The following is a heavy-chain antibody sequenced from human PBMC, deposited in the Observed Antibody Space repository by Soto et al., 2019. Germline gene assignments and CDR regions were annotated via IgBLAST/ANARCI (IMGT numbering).Heavy chain of an antibody. Sequence: PSETLSLTCTVSGGSISSGDYYWSWIRQPPGKGLEWIGYIYYSGITYYNPSLKSRVTISVDTSKNQFSLKLSSVTAADTAVYYCARESRYYGSGSPTPSFDYWGQGTLVTVSS. J-gene: IGHJ4*02. CDR1: GGSISSGDYY. CDR2: IYYSGIT. CDR3: ARESRYYGSGSPTPSFDY. D-gene: IGHD3-10*01. V-gene: IGHV4-30-4*01.